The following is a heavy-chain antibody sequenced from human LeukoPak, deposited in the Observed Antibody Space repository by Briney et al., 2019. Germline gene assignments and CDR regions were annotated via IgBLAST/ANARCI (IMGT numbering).Heavy chain of an antibody. CDR3: ARDSIVGATTFDY. V-gene: IGHV3-23*01. CDR2: ISGGGDNT. J-gene: IGHJ4*02. CDR1: GFTFSTYA. Sequence: GGSLRLSCAASGFTFSTYAMSSVRQAPGKGLEWVSAISGGGDNTYYADSVKGRFTISRDNSKNSLYLQMNSLRAEDTAVYYCARDSIVGATTFDYWGQGTLVTVSS. D-gene: IGHD1-26*01.